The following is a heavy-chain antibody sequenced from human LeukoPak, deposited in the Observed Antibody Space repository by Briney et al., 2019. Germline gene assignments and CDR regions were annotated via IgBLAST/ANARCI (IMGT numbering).Heavy chain of an antibody. V-gene: IGHV3-7*01. Sequence: GGSLRLSCEGSGVTFSNYWMTWVRQAPEKGLEWVANIKPSGSEKHYADSVEGRFTISRDNAKNSLYLEMNSLRAEDTAMYYCARDLDTYVVLTAYDTFDIWGQGTMVTVS. J-gene: IGHJ3*02. CDR2: IKPSGSEK. CDR1: GVTFSNYW. CDR3: ARDLDTYVVLTAYDTFDI. D-gene: IGHD2-21*02.